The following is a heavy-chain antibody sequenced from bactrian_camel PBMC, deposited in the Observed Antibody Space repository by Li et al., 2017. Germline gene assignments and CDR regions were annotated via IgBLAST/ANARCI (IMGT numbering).Heavy chain of an antibody. J-gene: IGHJ4*01. CDR3: AADLVPSGGFCYDTSQLHFFNY. CDR1: GLVYPFWS. V-gene: IGHV3S53*01. Sequence: QVQLVESGGGSVQAGGSLTLSCAASGLVYPFWSMAWFRQAPGKEREGVAAINTDGTTIYAEPVKGRFTISKDNAKNTLYLEMTALKPEDSSVYICAADLVPSGGFCYDTSQLHFFNYRGRGTQVTVS. D-gene: IGHD3*01. CDR2: INTDGTT.